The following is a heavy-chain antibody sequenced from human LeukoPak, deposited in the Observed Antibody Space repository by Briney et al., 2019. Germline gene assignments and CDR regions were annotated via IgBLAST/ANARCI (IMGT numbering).Heavy chain of an antibody. D-gene: IGHD2-15*01. CDR3: ASSPRRRYCSGGSCYSDAFDI. CDR1: GGSFSGYY. CDR2: INHSGST. V-gene: IGHV4-34*01. J-gene: IGHJ3*02. Sequence: PSETLSLTCAVYGGSFSGYYWGWIRQPPGKGLEWIGEINHSGSTNYNPSLKSRVNISVDTSKNQFSLKLSSVTAADTAVYYCASSPRRRYCSGGSCYSDAFDIWGQGTMVTVSS.